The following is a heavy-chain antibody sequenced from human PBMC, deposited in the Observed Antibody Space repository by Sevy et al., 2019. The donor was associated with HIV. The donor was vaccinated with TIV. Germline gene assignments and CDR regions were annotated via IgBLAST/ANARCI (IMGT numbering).Heavy chain of an antibody. V-gene: IGHV3-33*08. Sequence: GGSLRLSCAASGFTFSSYAMSWVRQAPGKGLEWVAVMWYDGSKKYYTHSVKGRLSISGDKSKNTVYLKMNGLRADDTAIYYCARDLFADYYGSGSPPGYWGQGTLVTVSS. CDR3: ARDLFADYYGSGSPPGY. J-gene: IGHJ4*02. CDR1: GFTFSSYA. D-gene: IGHD3-10*01. CDR2: MWYDGSKK.